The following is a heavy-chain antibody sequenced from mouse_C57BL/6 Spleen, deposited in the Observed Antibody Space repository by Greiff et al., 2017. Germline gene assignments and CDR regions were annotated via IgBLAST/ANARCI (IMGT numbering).Heavy chain of an antibody. CDR1: GFTFSSYA. Sequence: EVHLVESGGGLVKPGGSLKLSCAASGFTFSSYAMSWVRQTPEQRLEWVATISDGGSYTNYPNNVKGRFTIARDNTKNNLYLQMSHLKSEDTAMYYCAEDYYSNLYYFDYWGQGTTLTVSS. V-gene: IGHV5-4*01. CDR3: AEDYYSNLYYFDY. D-gene: IGHD2-5*01. CDR2: ISDGGSYT. J-gene: IGHJ2*01.